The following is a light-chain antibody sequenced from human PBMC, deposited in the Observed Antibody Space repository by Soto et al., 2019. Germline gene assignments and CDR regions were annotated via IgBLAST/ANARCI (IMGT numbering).Light chain of an antibody. Sequence: DIQMTQSPSSLSASVGDRVTITCRASQSIGNFLSWFQQKPGKAPKLLIFAASNLQNDVPSRFSGSGSGTDFTLTINSLQPEDFPAYYCQQAHGTFGQGTRLDIK. J-gene: IGKJ5*01. CDR2: AAS. CDR3: QQAHGT. V-gene: IGKV1-39*01. CDR1: QSIGNF.